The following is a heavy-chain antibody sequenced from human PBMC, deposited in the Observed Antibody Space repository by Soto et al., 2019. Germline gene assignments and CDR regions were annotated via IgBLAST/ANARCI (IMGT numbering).Heavy chain of an antibody. Sequence: SGTLSLPCTASGASVSSNAYYWSWIRQSKGMGLEWIGYIYHSGATNYNPSLGGRVTISVDTSKNQFVLSLPTVTAAGGGVYYCARLTLSTTGSGRFPCRLDPWGQGTPVPVSS. V-gene: IGHV4-61*08. CDR1: GASVSSNAYY. CDR3: ARLTLSTTGSGRFPCRLDP. J-gene: IGHJ5*02. D-gene: IGHD1-1*01. CDR2: IYHSGAT.